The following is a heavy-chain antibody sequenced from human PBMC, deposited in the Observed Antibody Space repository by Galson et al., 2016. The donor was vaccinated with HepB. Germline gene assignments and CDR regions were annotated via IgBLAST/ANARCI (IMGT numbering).Heavy chain of an antibody. CDR2: IPGSGGTT. V-gene: IGHV3-23*01. CDR3: GKHGGFDY. J-gene: IGHJ4*02. D-gene: IGHD3-16*01. Sequence: SLRLSCAASGFSFSTSGMSWVRPTPGRGLEWVSGIPGSGGTTHYAASVKGRFTITRDNSNNTLYLYMNSLRAGDTAVYYCGKHGGFDYWGQGALVTVSS. CDR1: GFSFSTSG.